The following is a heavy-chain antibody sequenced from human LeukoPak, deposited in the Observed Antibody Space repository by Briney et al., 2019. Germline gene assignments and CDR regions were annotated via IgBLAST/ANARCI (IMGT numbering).Heavy chain of an antibody. CDR3: VRDQTVFTILDY. CDR1: GFTFTNYW. J-gene: IGHJ4*02. V-gene: IGHV3-7*01. CDR2: IKEDGSDK. Sequence: GGSLRLSCAASGFTFTNYWMSWVRQAPGKGLEWVANIKEDGSDKYYVDSVKGRFTISRDSAKMSLFLQMNSLRVEDTAVYYCVRDQTVFTILDYWGQGTLVTVSS. D-gene: IGHD4-17*01.